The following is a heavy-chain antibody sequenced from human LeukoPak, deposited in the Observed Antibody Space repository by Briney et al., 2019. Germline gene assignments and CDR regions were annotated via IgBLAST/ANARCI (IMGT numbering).Heavy chain of an antibody. V-gene: IGHV3-23*01. Sequence: GGSLRLSCAASGFTFSSYAMSWVRQAPGKGLEWVSAISGSGGSTYYADSVKGRVTISRDNSKNTLYLQMNSLRAEDTAVYYCAKDRGRTEYFLPLGGGDWFDPWGQGTLVTVSS. CDR3: AKDRGRTEYFLPLGGGDWFDP. J-gene: IGHJ5*02. D-gene: IGHD2/OR15-2a*01. CDR1: GFTFSSYA. CDR2: ISGSGGST.